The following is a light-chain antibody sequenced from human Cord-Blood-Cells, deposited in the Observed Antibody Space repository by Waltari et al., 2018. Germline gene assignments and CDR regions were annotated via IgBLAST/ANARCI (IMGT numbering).Light chain of an antibody. Sequence: EIVLTQSPATLSFSPGERATLSCTASQSVSSSLAWYQQKPGQAPRLLIYDASNRATGIPARFSGSGSGTDFTLTISSLEPEDFAVYYCQQRSNWPTFGGGTKVEIK. CDR1: QSVSSS. CDR3: QQRSNWPT. V-gene: IGKV3-11*01. J-gene: IGKJ4*01. CDR2: DAS.